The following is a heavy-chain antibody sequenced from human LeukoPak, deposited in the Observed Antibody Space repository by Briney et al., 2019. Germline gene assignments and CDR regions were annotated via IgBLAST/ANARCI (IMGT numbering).Heavy chain of an antibody. V-gene: IGHV3-23*01. CDR3: AKDIGVAAAGAFDY. D-gene: IGHD6-13*01. J-gene: IGHJ4*02. CDR1: GFTFSSYA. CDR2: ISGSGGST. Sequence: GGSLRLSCAASGFTFSSYAMSWVRQAPGKGLEWVSAISGSGGSTYYADSVKGRFTISRDNAKNSLYLQMNSLRAEDTALYYCAKDIGVAAAGAFDYWGQGTLVTVSS.